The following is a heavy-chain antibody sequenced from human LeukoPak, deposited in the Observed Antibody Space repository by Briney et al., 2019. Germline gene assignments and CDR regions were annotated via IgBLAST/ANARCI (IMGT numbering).Heavy chain of an antibody. CDR3: AREEVVVAASHAFDI. CDR2: ISAYNGNT. V-gene: IGHV1-18*01. Sequence: AASVKVSCKASGYTFTSYGISWVRQAPGQGLEWMGWISAYNGNTNYAQKLQGRVTMTTDTSTSTAYMELRSLRSDDTAVYYCAREEVVVAASHAFDIWGQGTMVTVSS. J-gene: IGHJ3*02. CDR1: GYTFTSYG. D-gene: IGHD2-15*01.